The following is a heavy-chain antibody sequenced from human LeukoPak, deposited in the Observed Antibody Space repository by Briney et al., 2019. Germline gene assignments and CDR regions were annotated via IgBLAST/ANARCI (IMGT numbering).Heavy chain of an antibody. J-gene: IGHJ3*02. Sequence: SETLSLTCTVSGGSISSYYWSWIRQPPGKGLEWIGYIYYSGSTNYNPSLKSRVTISVDKSKNQFSLKLSSVTAADTAVYYCARVKYGAFDIWGQGTMVTVSS. CDR3: ARVKYGAFDI. CDR1: GGSISSYY. CDR2: IYYSGST. D-gene: IGHD2-2*01. V-gene: IGHV4-59*12.